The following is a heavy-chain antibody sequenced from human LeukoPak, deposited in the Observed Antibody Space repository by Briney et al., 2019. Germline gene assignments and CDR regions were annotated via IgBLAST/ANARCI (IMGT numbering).Heavy chain of an antibody. CDR3: AEARASGYCSGASCYIIDY. J-gene: IGHJ4*02. CDR2: ISGSGSST. Sequence: PGGSLRLSCAASGFTFSTYAINWVRQTPGEGLEWVSAISGSGSSTYYADSVKGRFTISRDNSKNTLYLQMNSLRAEDTAVYYCAEARASGYCSGASCYIIDYWGQGTLVTVSS. CDR1: GFTFSTYA. V-gene: IGHV3-23*01. D-gene: IGHD2-15*01.